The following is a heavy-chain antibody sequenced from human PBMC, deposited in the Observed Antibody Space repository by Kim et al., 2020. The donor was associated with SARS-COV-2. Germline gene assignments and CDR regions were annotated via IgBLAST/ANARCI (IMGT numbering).Heavy chain of an antibody. CDR3: ARRTSGSGLDY. V-gene: IGHV3-23*01. J-gene: IGHJ4*02. CDR2: T. Sequence: TYYGGSVGGRFTISRDNSKYTLYLQMNSLRAEDTAVYYCARRTSGSGLDYWGQGTLVTVSS. D-gene: IGHD3-10*01.